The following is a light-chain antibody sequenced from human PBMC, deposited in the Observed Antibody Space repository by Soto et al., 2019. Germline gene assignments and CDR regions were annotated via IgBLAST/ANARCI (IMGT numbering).Light chain of an antibody. J-gene: IGKJ1*01. CDR1: QSVSSSY. CDR2: GAS. Sequence: EIVLTQSPGTLSLSPGERATLSCRASQSVSSSYLAWYQQKPGQAPRLLIYGASSRATGIPDRFSGSGSGTEFTLTISRLEPDDFAVYYCQQYGSSPQTFGLWTKVEIK. V-gene: IGKV3-20*01. CDR3: QQYGSSPQT.